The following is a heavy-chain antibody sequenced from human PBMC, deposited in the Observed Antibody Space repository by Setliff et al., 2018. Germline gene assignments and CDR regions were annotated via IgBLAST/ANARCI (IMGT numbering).Heavy chain of an antibody. V-gene: IGHV4-38-2*02. J-gene: IGHJ4*02. CDR2: VYLTGST. CDR1: GYFVSSGYN. CDR3: ASVNFDWLPRPLYDY. D-gene: IGHD3-9*01. Sequence: SETLSLTCTVSGYFVSSGYNWGWIRQAPGKGLEWIATVYLTGSTYYNPSLKSRAIISLDTSKNQFFLRLSSVTAADAAVYYCASVNFDWLPRPLYDYWGQGTLVTVSS.